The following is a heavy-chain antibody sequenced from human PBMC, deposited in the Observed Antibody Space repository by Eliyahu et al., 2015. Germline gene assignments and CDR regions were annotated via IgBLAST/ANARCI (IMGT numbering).Heavy chain of an antibody. CDR2: ISSSSDYI. D-gene: IGHD2-2*01. CDR3: VATAAEARYYGMDV. CDR1: GFAFPSYN. Sequence: EVQVVESGGGLVKPGGSXRLSCATSGFAFPSYNMNWVRQAPGRGLEWVSSISSSSDYIYYADSVKGRFTISRDNAKNSLSLQMNSLRAEDTGLYYCVATAAEARYYGMDVWGRGTTVTVSS. J-gene: IGHJ6*02. V-gene: IGHV3-21*01.